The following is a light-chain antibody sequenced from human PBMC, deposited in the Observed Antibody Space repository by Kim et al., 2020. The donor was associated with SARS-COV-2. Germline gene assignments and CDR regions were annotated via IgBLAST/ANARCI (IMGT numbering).Light chain of an antibody. CDR2: DDE. CDR1: SASVDDSD. CDR3: QSYNRHNVI. V-gene: IGLV6-57*03. J-gene: IGLJ2*01. Sequence: AIATDCPRSSASVDDSDVHWYQQRTGGVPTLVIYDDEQTPSGVSARFSGSIDNSPNSASLPLSALRTENEADYSCQSYNRHNVIFGGGTQLTVL.